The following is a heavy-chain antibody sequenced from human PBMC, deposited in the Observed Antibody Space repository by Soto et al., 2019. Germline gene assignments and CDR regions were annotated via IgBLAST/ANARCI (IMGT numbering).Heavy chain of an antibody. CDR2: IYYSGST. V-gene: IGHV4-39*01. J-gene: IGHJ6*02. CDR1: GGSISSNNYY. CDR3: GSAETYGGNEHNYYAMDV. D-gene: IGHD4-17*01. Sequence: QLQLQESGPGLVKTSETLSLTCTVSGGSISSNNYYWGWIRQPPGKGLEWIGSIYYSGSTYYNPSLKSPVTISVDTSKNQFHLKLSSVTAADTAVYYCGSAETYGGNEHNYYAMDVWGQGTTVTVSS.